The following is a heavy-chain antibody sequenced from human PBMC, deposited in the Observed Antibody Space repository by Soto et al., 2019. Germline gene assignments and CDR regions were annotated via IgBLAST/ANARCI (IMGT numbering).Heavy chain of an antibody. CDR3: AREVQVHTPAFVY. J-gene: IGHJ4*02. CDR1: GGTFNTYA. D-gene: IGHD3-10*01. V-gene: IGHV1-69*19. CDR2: ISPMFGAA. Sequence: QVQLVQSGAEMQKPGSSVKVSCQSSGGTFNTYAMNWVRQAPGQGPEWMGDISPMFGAANYAPKFQGRVTINADESTGTSYMQLSSLTSEDTALYFCAREVQVHTPAFVYWGQGTLVTVSS.